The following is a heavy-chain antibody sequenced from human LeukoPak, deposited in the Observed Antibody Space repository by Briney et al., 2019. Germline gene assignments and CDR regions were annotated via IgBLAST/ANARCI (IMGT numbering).Heavy chain of an antibody. D-gene: IGHD3-22*01. J-gene: IGHJ4*02. CDR2: XYYSGDT. Sequence: SETLSLTCTVSGGSISSSSYYWGWIRQPPXXXXXXXXXXYYSGDTYYNPSLKSRVTISVDTSKIQFPLKLNSVTAADTAVYYCARHRAYVSSGYYYREGFDYWGQGTLVTVSS. V-gene: IGHV4-39*01. CDR3: ARHRAYVSSGYYYREGFDY. CDR1: GGSISSSSYY.